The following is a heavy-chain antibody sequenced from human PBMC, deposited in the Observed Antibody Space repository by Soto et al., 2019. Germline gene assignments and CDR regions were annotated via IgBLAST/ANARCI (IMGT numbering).Heavy chain of an antibody. J-gene: IGHJ4*02. CDR3: ARDGERYDSSCHYYSRLFCAY. Sequence: SVKVSCKASGGTFSSCAISWVRQAPGQGLEWMGGIIPIFGTANYAQKFQGRVTITGDESTSTAYMELSSLRSEDTAVYYCARDGERYDSSCHYYSRLFCAYWSQGTLVTAS. CDR2: IIPIFGTA. D-gene: IGHD3-22*01. CDR1: GGTFSSCA. V-gene: IGHV1-69*13.